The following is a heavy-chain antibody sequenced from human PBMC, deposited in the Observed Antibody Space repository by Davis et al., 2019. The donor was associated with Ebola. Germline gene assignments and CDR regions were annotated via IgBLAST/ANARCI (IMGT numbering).Heavy chain of an antibody. J-gene: IGHJ6*02. V-gene: IGHV4-34*01. CDR3: ARGNYGDYIVLYYYNVDV. CDR1: GGSFSGYY. Sequence: SETLSLTCAVYGGSFSGYYWSWIRQPPGKGLEWIGEINHSGSTNYNPSLKSRVTMSVDTSKNQFSLKLSSVTAADTAVYYCARGNYGDYIVLYYYNVDVWGQGTTVTVSS. D-gene: IGHD4-17*01. CDR2: INHSGST.